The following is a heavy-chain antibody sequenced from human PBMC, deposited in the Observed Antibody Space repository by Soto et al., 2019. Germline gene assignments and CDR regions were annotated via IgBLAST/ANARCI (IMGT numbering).Heavy chain of an antibody. CDR3: AKEYGGGTPMITSYFDY. Sequence: EVQLLESGGGLVQPGGSLRLSCAVSGITFRSHALSWVRQAPGKGLEWVSGISGSGADTHYADSVKGRFTISRDNSKNTLSLQMRSLRADDTAVYYCAKEYGGGTPMITSYFDYWGRGTLVTVSS. CDR1: GITFRSHA. CDR2: ISGSGADT. V-gene: IGHV3-23*01. D-gene: IGHD5-18*01. J-gene: IGHJ4*02.